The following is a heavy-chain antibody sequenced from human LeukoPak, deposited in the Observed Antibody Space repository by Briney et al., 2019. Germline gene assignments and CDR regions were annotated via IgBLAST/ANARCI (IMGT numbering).Heavy chain of an antibody. J-gene: IGHJ4*02. CDR2: IYSGGST. D-gene: IGHD3-22*01. Sequence: AGGSLRLSCAASGFTFSSYSMNWVRQAPGKGLEWVSVIYSGGSTYYADSVKGRFTISRDNSKNTLYLQMNSLRAEDTAVYYCARDGRDSSGYYSNYWGQGTLVTVSS. V-gene: IGHV3-53*01. CDR1: GFTFSSYS. CDR3: ARDGRDSSGYYSNY.